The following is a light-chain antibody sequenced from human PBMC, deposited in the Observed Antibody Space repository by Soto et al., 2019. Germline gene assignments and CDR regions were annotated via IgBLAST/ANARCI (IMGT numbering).Light chain of an antibody. V-gene: IGLV2-14*02. J-gene: IGLJ1*01. Sequence: QSVLTQPASVSGSPGQSITISCTGTSSDVGTYDLVSWYQHHPGAAPKLMIFEVNGRPSGVSDRFSGSKSGNTASLTISGLQPEDEADYYCSSFSSSSTPYVFGTGTKLTVL. CDR1: SSDVGTYDL. CDR2: EVN. CDR3: SSFSSSSTPYV.